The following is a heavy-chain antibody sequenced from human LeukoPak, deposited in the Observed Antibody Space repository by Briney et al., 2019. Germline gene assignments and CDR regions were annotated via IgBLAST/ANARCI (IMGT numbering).Heavy chain of an antibody. CDR3: ARGAVAGTVDYYYGMDV. V-gene: IGHV1-18*01. CDR2: ISTYNGNT. CDR1: GYTFTNYG. J-gene: IGHJ6*02. Sequence: ASVKVSCTASGYTFTNYGISWVRQAPGQGLEWMGWISTYNGNTNYAQKVQGRVTMTTDTSTSTAYMELRSLRSDDTAVYYCARGAVAGTVDYYYGMDVWGQGTTVTVSS. D-gene: IGHD6-19*01.